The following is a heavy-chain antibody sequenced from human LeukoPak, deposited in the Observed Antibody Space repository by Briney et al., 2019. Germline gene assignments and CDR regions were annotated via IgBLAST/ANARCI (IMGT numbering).Heavy chain of an antibody. CDR1: GFTFSSYW. D-gene: IGHD6-25*01. V-gene: IGHV3-7*01. J-gene: IGHJ4*02. CDR3: ARALSVSY. Sequence: PGGSLRLSCAASGFTFSSYWMSWVRQSPGKGLEWVAAIKQDGSEKLYVDSVKGRFTISRDNAKSSLYLQMNSLRVEDTAVYYCARALSVSYWGRGTLVTVSP. CDR2: IKQDGSEK.